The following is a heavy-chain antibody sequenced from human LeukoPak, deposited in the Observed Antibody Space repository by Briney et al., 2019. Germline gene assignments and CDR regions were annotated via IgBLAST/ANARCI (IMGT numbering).Heavy chain of an antibody. V-gene: IGHV4-61*01. CDR3: ARAAYYYDSSGYYGYYFDY. CDR1: GGSISSSSYY. D-gene: IGHD3-22*01. J-gene: IGHJ4*02. CDR2: IYYSGST. Sequence: SETLSLTCTVSGGSISSSSYYWSWIRQPPGKGLEWIGYIYYSGSTNYNPSLKSRVTISVDTSKNQFSLKLSSVTAADTAVYYCARAAYYYDSSGYYGYYFDYWGQGTLVTVSS.